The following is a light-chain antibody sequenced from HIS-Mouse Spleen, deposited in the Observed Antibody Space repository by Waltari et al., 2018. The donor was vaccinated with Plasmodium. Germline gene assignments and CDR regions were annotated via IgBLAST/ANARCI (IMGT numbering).Light chain of an antibody. J-gene: IGLJ1*01. CDR1: NLGDKY. V-gene: IGLV3-1*01. CDR2: QDS. CDR3: QAWDSSTDYV. Sequence: SYELTQPPSESLSPAQTASITGSGCNLGDKYACWYQQKPGQSPVLVIYQDSKRPTGIPERFSGSNSGNTATLTISGTQAMDEADYYCQAWDSSTDYVFGTGTKVTVL.